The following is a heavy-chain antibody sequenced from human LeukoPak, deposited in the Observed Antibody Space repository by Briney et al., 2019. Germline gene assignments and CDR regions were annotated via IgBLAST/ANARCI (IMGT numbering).Heavy chain of an antibody. J-gene: IGHJ4*02. CDR3: TRAVSYSFDL. CDR2: IYPGGNT. CDR1: GGSVSSGYS. Sequence: TLSLTCAVSGGSVSSGYSWAWTRQPPGNDLEWIGYIYPGGNTYYNPSLRSRDTISVDRYKHQFSPKLNSVTAADTAVYFCTRAVSYSFDLWGQGTLVTVYS. D-gene: IGHD1-26*01. V-gene: IGHV4-30-2*01.